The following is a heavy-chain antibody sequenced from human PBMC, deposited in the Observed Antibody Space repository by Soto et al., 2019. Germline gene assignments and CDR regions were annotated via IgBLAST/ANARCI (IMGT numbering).Heavy chain of an antibody. CDR1: GGSVSNGMYY. V-gene: IGHV4-61*01. Sequence: SETLSLPCTVSGGSVSNGMYYLSWIPQPPGKGLEWIGNVHFTGTTIYNPSLKSRVTVSVDTHKDQFFLKLTSVTAADTAVYYCARQRPPRGPNYYRGGDYYDGVFDPWGEGALVTVS. J-gene: IGHJ5*02. D-gene: IGHD2-21*01. CDR2: VHFTGTT. CDR3: ARQRPPRGPNYYRGGDYYDGVFDP.